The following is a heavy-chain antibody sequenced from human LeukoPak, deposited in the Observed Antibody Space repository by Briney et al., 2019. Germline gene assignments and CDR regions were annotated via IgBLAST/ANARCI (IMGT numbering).Heavy chain of an antibody. CDR2: ISAYNGNT. D-gene: IGHD2-8*01. CDR1: GYTFTSYG. Sequence: ASVKVSCKASGYTFTSYGISWVRQAPGQGLEWMGWISAYNGNTNYAQKLQGRVTMTTDTSTSTAYMELRSLRSDDTAVYYCARVRLYIVLMVLTPESYGMDVWGQGTTVTVSS. J-gene: IGHJ6*02. V-gene: IGHV1-18*01. CDR3: ARVRLYIVLMVLTPESYGMDV.